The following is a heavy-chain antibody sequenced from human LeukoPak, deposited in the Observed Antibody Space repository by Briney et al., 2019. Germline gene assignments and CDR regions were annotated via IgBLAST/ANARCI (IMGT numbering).Heavy chain of an antibody. CDR1: GFTFDDYA. CDR2: ISRNSGSI. V-gene: IGHV3-9*01. Sequence: GRSLRLSCAASGFTFDDYAMHWVRQAPGKGLEWVSGISRNSGSIGYADSVKGRFTISRDNAKNSLYLQMNSLRAEDTALYYCAKDTPYYYGMDVWGQGTTVTVSS. CDR3: AKDTPYYYGMDV. J-gene: IGHJ6*02.